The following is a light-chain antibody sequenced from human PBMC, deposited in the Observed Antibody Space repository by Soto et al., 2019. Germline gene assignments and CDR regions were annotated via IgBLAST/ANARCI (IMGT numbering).Light chain of an antibody. CDR3: HQYGSSRGT. V-gene: IGKV3-20*01. CDR2: DAS. CDR1: QSVSSY. J-gene: IGKJ1*01. Sequence: NGLKQSPATLSLSQRERATLSCRASQSVSSYLAWYQQKPGQAPRLLIYDASSRATGIPDRFSGSGSGTDFTLTISRLEPEDFAVYYCHQYGSSRGTFCQGTKAAIK.